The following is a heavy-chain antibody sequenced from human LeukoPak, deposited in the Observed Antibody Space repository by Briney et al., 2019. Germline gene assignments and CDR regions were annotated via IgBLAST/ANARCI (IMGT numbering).Heavy chain of an antibody. CDR2: IYTSGST. J-gene: IGHJ4*02. CDR1: GCSISSYY. Sequence: SETLSLTCTVSGCSISSYYWSWIRQPAGKGLEWIGRIYTSGSTNYNPSLKSRVTMSVDTSKNQFSLKLSSVTAADTAVYYCARDSYYYDSSGYLRYFDYWGQGTLVTASS. D-gene: IGHD3-22*01. CDR3: ARDSYYYDSSGYLRYFDY. V-gene: IGHV4-4*07.